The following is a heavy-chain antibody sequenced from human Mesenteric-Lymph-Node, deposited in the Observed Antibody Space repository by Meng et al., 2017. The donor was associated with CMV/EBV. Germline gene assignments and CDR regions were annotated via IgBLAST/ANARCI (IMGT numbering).Heavy chain of an antibody. J-gene: IGHJ6*02. CDR3: ARDSRIFGVVIYYYGMDV. V-gene: IGHV1-18*01. D-gene: IGHD3-3*02. CDR2: ISAYNGNT. CDR1: GYTFTSYG. Sequence: ASVKVSCKASGYTFTSYGISWVRQAPGQGLEWMGWISAYNGNTNYAQKLQGRVTMTTDTSTSTAYMELSRLRSDDTAVYYCARDSRIFGVVIYYYGMDVWGQGTTVTV.